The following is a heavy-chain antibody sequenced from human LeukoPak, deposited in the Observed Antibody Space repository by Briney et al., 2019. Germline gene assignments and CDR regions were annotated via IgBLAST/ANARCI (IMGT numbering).Heavy chain of an antibody. J-gene: IGHJ2*01. Sequence: GGSLRLSCAASGFTFNTYWMHWVRQGPGKGLVWVSRLNQDGSATSYADSVKGRFTISRDNAKNTVYLQMNSLRAEDTAVYYYAREDVATGNWYLDLWGRGTLVTVSS. CDR1: GFTFNTYW. CDR3: AREDVATGNWYLDL. CDR2: LNQDGSAT. D-gene: IGHD2-21*02. V-gene: IGHV3-74*01.